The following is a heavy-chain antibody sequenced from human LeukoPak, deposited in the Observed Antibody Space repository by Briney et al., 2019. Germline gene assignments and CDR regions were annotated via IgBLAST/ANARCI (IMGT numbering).Heavy chain of an antibody. V-gene: IGHV3-15*01. Sequence: GGSLRLSCAVSGFTLSNAWMSWVRQAPGKGLEWVGRIKSKTDGDTTDYAAPVKGRFTISRDESKDTLYLQMSSLKAEDTAVFYCTRDKLELRQFDYWGQGTLVTVSS. J-gene: IGHJ4*02. CDR1: GFTLSNAW. D-gene: IGHD1-7*01. CDR2: IKSKTDGDTT. CDR3: TRDKLELRQFDY.